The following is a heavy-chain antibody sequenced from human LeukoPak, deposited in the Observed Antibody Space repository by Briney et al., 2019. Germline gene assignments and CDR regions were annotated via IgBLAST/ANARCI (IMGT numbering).Heavy chain of an antibody. V-gene: IGHV3-30-3*01. J-gene: IGHJ4*02. Sequence: GGSLRLSCAASGFTFSSYAMHWVRQAPGKGLEWVAVISYDGSNKYYADSVKGRFTISRDNSKNTLYLQMNSLRAEDTAVYYCARDGPEVWFGELLSLWYFDYWGQGTLVTVSS. D-gene: IGHD3-10*01. CDR2: ISYDGSNK. CDR3: ARDGPEVWFGELLSLWYFDY. CDR1: GFTFSSYA.